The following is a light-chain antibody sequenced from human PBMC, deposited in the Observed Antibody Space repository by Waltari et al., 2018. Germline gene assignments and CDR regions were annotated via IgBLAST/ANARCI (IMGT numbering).Light chain of an antibody. CDR1: STDICGYNY. Sequence: QSALTQPRSVSGSPGQSVTLSCTGTSTDICGYNYASRYQQHPAKVPKLIIFDVTKRPSGVPDRFSGSKAGNTASLTISGLQAGDEAVYFCCSYAGKYTSVFGAGTKVTVL. CDR3: CSYAGKYTSV. CDR2: DVT. J-gene: IGLJ2*01. V-gene: IGLV2-11*01.